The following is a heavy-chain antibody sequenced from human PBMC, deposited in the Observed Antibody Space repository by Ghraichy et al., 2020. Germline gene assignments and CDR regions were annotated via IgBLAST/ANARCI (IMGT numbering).Heavy chain of an antibody. Sequence: ASVKVSCKASGYTFTSYGISWVRQAPGQGLEWMGWISAYNGNTNYAQKLQGRVTMTTDTSTSTAYMELRSLRSDDTAVYYCAREYDSSGYENYYYYYGMDVWGQGTTVTVSS. V-gene: IGHV1-18*01. D-gene: IGHD3-22*01. CDR1: GYTFTSYG. CDR2: ISAYNGNT. CDR3: AREYDSSGYENYYYYYGMDV. J-gene: IGHJ6*02.